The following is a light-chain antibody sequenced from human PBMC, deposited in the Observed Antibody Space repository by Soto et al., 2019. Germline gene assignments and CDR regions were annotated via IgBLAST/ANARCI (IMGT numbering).Light chain of an antibody. CDR3: QHYGSSSWT. CDR2: GAS. J-gene: IGKJ1*01. CDR1: QSVSSTY. Sequence: EIVLTQSPGTLSLSPGERATLSCRASQSVSSTYLAWYQLKPGQAPRLLIFGASSRASGIPDRFSGSGSGTDFTLTISRVEPEDFAVYYCQHYGSSSWTFGQGTRVDI. V-gene: IGKV3-20*01.